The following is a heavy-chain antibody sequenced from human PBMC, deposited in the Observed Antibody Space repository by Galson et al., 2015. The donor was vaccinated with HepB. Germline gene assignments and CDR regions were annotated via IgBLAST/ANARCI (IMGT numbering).Heavy chain of an antibody. V-gene: IGHV3-66*01. J-gene: IGHJ3*01. CDR2: IKTGGTT. CDR1: GFSVSSNY. Sequence: SLRLSCAASGFSVSSNYMNWVRQAPGKGLEWLSVIKTGGTTFYADSVRGRFTISKDNSKNILYLQLTSLRAEDTATYYCARERDWDYYDSSALNEAFDFWGQGTMVTVSS. D-gene: IGHD3-22*01. CDR3: ARERDWDYYDSSALNEAFDF.